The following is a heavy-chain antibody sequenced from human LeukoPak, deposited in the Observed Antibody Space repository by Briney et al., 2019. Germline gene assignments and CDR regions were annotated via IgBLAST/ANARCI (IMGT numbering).Heavy chain of an antibody. V-gene: IGHV1-24*01. Sequence: GASVKVSCKVSGFTLSQLSMHWVRQAPDKGLEWMGGFDPEDGKIVYAQNFQGRVTMTEDTSTNTVYMELTSLRSEDTAVYYCTTGSGYHLYWGRGTLVTVSS. CDR2: FDPEDGKI. CDR3: TTGSGYHLY. D-gene: IGHD3-22*01. CDR1: GFTLSQLS. J-gene: IGHJ4*02.